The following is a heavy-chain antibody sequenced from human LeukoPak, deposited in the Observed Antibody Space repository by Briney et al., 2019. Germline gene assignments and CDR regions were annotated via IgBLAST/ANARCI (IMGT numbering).Heavy chain of an antibody. V-gene: IGHV3-23*01. CDR1: GFTFSSYA. D-gene: IGHD4-17*01. CDR2: VSGGGGST. CDR3: AKSRLTYDYGDYLDY. J-gene: IGHJ4*02. Sequence: GGSLRLSCAASGFTFSSYAMSWVRQAPGRGLEWVSGVSGGGGSTYYADSVKGRFTISRDNSKNTLYLQMNSLRPEDTAVYYCAKSRLTYDYGDYLDYWGQGTLVTVSS.